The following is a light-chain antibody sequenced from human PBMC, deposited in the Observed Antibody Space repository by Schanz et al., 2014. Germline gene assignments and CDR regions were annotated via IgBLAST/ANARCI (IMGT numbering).Light chain of an antibody. CDR2: AAS. CDR1: QSISSY. Sequence: DIQMTQSPSSLSASVGDRVTITCRASQSISSYLNWYQQKPGIAPKLLIYAASSLQSGVPPRFSGSGSGTDFTLTISSLQPEDVATYYCQNYKSAPLTFGQGTRLEIK. V-gene: IGKV1-39*01. J-gene: IGKJ5*01. CDR3: QNYKSAPLT.